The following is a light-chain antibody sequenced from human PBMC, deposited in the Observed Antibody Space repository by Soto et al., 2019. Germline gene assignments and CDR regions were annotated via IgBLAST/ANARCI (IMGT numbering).Light chain of an antibody. J-gene: IGKJ5*01. CDR3: QQFEIYPIT. V-gene: IGKV1-13*02. CDR1: QGVSLS. Sequence: AIQLTQSPSSLSASVGDRVTITCRASQGVSLSIAWYQQTPGRAPKLLIYDASALASGVPSRFSASGSGTDFVLTISGLQPEDFATYFCQQFEIYPITFGQGTRLEI. CDR2: DAS.